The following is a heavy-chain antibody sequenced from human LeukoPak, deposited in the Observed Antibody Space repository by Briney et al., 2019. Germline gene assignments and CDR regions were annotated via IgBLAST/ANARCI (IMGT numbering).Heavy chain of an antibody. Sequence: ASVKVSCKASGYTFTSYDINWVRQATGQGLEWMGRIIPILGIANYAQKFQGRVTITADKSTSTAYMELSSLRSEDTAVFYCARTGWFDPWGQGTLVTVSS. D-gene: IGHD1-14*01. J-gene: IGHJ5*02. CDR3: ARTGWFDP. CDR1: GYTFTSYD. CDR2: IIPILGIA. V-gene: IGHV1-69*04.